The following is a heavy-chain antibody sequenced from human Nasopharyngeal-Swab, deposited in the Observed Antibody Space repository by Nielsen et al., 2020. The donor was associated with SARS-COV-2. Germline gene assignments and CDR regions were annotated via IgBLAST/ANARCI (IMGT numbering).Heavy chain of an antibody. CDR2: IDWDDDK. CDR3: ARIIAWGSYAFDI. CDR1: GFSLTTTGMC. V-gene: IGHV2-70*17. D-gene: IGHD3-16*01. Sequence: SGPTLVKPTQTLTLTCSFSGFSLTTTGMCIHWIRQPPGKALEWLARIDWDDDKFYNTSLTTRLTVSKDTSQNQVVLTMTNMDPADTATYYCARIIAWGSYAFDIWGQGTMVTVPS. J-gene: IGHJ3*02.